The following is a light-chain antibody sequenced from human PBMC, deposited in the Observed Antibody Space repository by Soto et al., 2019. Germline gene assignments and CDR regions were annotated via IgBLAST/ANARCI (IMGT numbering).Light chain of an antibody. V-gene: IGLV2-23*01. CDR1: SSDVGSYNL. Sequence: QSALTQPASVSGSPGQSITTSCTGTSSDVGSYNLVSWYKQHPGKAPKLMIYEGSKRPSGVSNRFSGSKSGNTASLTISGLQAEDEADYYCCSYAGSVVFGGGTKLTVL. J-gene: IGLJ2*01. CDR2: EGS. CDR3: CSYAGSVV.